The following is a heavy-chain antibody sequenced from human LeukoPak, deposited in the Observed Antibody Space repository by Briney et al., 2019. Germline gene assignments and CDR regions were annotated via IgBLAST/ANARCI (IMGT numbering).Heavy chain of an antibody. CDR2: INHSRST. D-gene: IGHD6-6*01. Sequence: KSSETLSLTCAVYGGSFSGYYWSWIRQPPGKGLEWIGEINHSRSTNYNPSLKRRVTISVDTSKNQFSLKLSSVTAADTAVYYCARAQAFEYSSSSGPVDYWGQGTLVTVSS. V-gene: IGHV4-34*01. CDR3: ARAQAFEYSSSSGPVDY. J-gene: IGHJ4*02. CDR1: GGSFSGYY.